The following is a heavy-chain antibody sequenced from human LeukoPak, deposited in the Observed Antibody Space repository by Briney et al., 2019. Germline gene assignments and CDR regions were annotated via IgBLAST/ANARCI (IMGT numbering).Heavy chain of an antibody. Sequence: EGSLRLSCAVSGITLSNYGMSWVRQAPGKGLEWVAGISGSGGSTKYADSVKGRFTISRDNSKNTLYLQMNSLRVEDTAVYFCAKRGVVIRVILVGFHKEAYYFDSWGQGALVTVSS. CDR2: ISGSGGST. CDR1: GITLSNYG. D-gene: IGHD3-22*01. CDR3: AKRGVVIRVILVGFHKEAYYFDS. V-gene: IGHV3-23*01. J-gene: IGHJ4*02.